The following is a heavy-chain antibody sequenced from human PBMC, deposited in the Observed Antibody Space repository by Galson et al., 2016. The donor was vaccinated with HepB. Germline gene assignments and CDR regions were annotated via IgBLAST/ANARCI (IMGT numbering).Heavy chain of an antibody. CDR1: GYTFTSYY. CDR2: INPSGGGT. Sequence: SVKVSCKASGYTFTSYYLHWVRQAPGQGLEWMGIINPSGGGTTYAQKFQGRVTMTRDTSTSPVYMELGSLRSEDTAVYFCARGGYILGATTVPLEYWGQGTLVTVSS. D-gene: IGHD1-26*01. CDR3: ARGGYILGATTVPLEY. V-gene: IGHV1-46*01. J-gene: IGHJ4*02.